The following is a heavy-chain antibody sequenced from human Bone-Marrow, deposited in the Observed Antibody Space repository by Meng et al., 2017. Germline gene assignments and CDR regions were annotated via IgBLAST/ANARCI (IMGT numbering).Heavy chain of an antibody. D-gene: IGHD2/OR15-2a*01. CDR2: IYHSGST. CDR3: ARARTTNQSKYRNAYNWFDP. V-gene: IGHV4-30-2*01. Sequence: QLQLQESGPGLVKPSQTPSLTCAVPVGSISSGGYSWPWCRQPPGKGLEGIGYIYHSGSTHYNPSLKSRVIMSVDTSKNQFSLKLYSVTAADTAVYYCARARTTNQSKYRNAYNWFDPWGQGTLVTVSS. CDR1: VGSISSGGYS. J-gene: IGHJ5*02.